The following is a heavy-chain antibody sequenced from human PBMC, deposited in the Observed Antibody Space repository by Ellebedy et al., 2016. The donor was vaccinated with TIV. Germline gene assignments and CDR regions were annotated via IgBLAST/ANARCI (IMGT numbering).Heavy chain of an antibody. CDR2: IKSITDGATT. CDR3: SVWFDP. CDR1: EFIFFNAW. Sequence: GESLKISXAAPEFIFFNAWMSWVRQAPGKGLEWLGRIKSITDGATTDYAAPVKGRFTISRDDSKSTLFLQMNSLKTEDTAVYYCSVWFDPWGQGTLVTVSS. J-gene: IGHJ5*02. V-gene: IGHV3-15*01.